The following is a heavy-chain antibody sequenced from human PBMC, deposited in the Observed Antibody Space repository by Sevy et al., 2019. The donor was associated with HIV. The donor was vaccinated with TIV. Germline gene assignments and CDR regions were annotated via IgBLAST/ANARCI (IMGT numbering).Heavy chain of an antibody. CDR1: GFSLSTSGVG. J-gene: IGHJ4*02. V-gene: IGHV2-5*02. Sequence: SGPTLVNPTQTLTLTCTFSGFSLSTSGVGVGWIRQPPGKALEWLALIYWDDNKRYSPSLMSRLTITKDTSKNQVVLTMTNMDPMDTATYYCAHSLYGDYIGGYFDYWGQGTLVTVSS. D-gene: IGHD4-17*01. CDR3: AHSLYGDYIGGYFDY. CDR2: IYWDDNK.